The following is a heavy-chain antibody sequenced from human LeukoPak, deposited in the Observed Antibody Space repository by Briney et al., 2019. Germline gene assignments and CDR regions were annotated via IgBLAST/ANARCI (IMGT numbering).Heavy chain of an antibody. V-gene: IGHV3-23*01. CDR1: GFTFSSYA. J-gene: IGHJ4*02. D-gene: IGHD1-26*01. Sequence: GGSLRLSCAASGFTFSSYAMSWIRQAPGKGLEWVSAISGSGGSTYYADSVKGRFIISRDNSKNTLYLQMNSLRAEDTAVYYCAKLRYSGSYYGPSDYWGQGTLVTVSS. CDR3: AKLRYSGSYYGPSDY. CDR2: ISGSGGST.